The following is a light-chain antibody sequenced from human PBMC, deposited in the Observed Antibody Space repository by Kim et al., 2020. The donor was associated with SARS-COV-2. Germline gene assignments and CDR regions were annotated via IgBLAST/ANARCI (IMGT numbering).Light chain of an antibody. CDR2: DVS. Sequence: GPSITLSCTGTRSDVGGYNYVSWYQQHPGKAPKLMIYDVSNRPSGVSNRFSGSKSGNTASLTISGLQAEDEADYYCSSYTSSSTVVFGGGTQLTVL. V-gene: IGLV2-14*03. J-gene: IGLJ2*01. CDR1: RSDVGGYNY. CDR3: SSYTSSSTVV.